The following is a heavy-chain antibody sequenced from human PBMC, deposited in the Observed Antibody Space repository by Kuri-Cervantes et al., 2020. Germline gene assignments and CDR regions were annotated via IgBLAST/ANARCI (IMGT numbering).Heavy chain of an antibody. J-gene: IGHJ4*02. V-gene: IGHV3-9*01. CDR3: AKAVVVVAPFDY. CDR2: ISWNSGSI. D-gene: IGHD2-15*01. Sequence: SLKISCAASGFTFDDYAMHWVRQAPGKGLEWVSGISWNSGSIGCADSVKGRFTISRDNAKNSLYLQMNSLRAEDTALYYCAKAVVVVAPFDYWGQGTRVTVSS. CDR1: GFTFDDYA.